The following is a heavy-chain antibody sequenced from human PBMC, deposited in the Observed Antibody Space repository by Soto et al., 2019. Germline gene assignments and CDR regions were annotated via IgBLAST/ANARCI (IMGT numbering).Heavy chain of an antibody. CDR1: GYTFTSYD. D-gene: IGHD3-10*01. CDR3: ARVKSPVLWFGELLYNSASHAFDI. J-gene: IGHJ3*02. V-gene: IGHV1-8*01. Sequence: ASVKVSCKASGYTFTSYDINWVRQATGQGLEWMGWMNPNSGNTGYAQKFQGRVTMTRNTSISTAYMELSSLRSEDTAVYYCARVKSPVLWFGELLYNSASHAFDIWGQGKMVTVS. CDR2: MNPNSGNT.